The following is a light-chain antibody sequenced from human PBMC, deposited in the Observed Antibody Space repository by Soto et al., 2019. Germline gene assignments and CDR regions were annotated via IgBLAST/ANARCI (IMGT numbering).Light chain of an antibody. Sequence: QSALTQPASVSGSPGQSITISCTGASSDVGGFDHVSWYQQHPGKVPRLLIYDVSSRHSGVSDRFSGSKSGNTASLTISGLQAEDEADYYCNSFTTTNTYVFGTGTKVTVL. CDR1: SSDVGGFDH. J-gene: IGLJ1*01. CDR2: DVS. V-gene: IGLV2-14*03. CDR3: NSFTTTNTYV.